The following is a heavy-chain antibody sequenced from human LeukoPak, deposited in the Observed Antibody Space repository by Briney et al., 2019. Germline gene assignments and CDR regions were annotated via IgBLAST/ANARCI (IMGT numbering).Heavy chain of an antibody. CDR2: ISSSGSTI. V-gene: IGHV3-48*03. CDR3: AREAPYDILTGHGSAGLDY. J-gene: IGHJ4*02. D-gene: IGHD3-9*01. CDR1: GFTFSSYE. Sequence: GGSLRLSCAASGFTFSSYEMNWVRQAPGKGLEWVSYISSSGSTIYYADSVKGRFTISRDNAKNSLYLQMNSLRAEDTAVYYCAREAPYDILTGHGSAGLDYWGQGTLVTVSS.